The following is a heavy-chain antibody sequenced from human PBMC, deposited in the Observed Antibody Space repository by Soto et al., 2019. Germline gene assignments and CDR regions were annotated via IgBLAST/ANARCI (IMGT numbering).Heavy chain of an antibody. J-gene: IGHJ6*02. D-gene: IGHD6-19*01. CDR1: GFTFSSYG. Sequence: GGSLRLSCAASGFTFSSYGMHWVRQAPGKGLEWVAVISYDGSNKYFADSVKGRFTISRDNSKNTLYLQMNSLRAEDTAVYYCAKDYSSGWSYYYGMDAWGQGTTVTVSS. CDR2: ISYDGSNK. CDR3: AKDYSSGWSYYYGMDA. V-gene: IGHV3-30*18.